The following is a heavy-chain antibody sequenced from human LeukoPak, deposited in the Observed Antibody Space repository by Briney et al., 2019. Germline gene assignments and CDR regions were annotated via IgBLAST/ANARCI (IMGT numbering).Heavy chain of an antibody. J-gene: IGHJ4*02. D-gene: IGHD5-24*01. V-gene: IGHV3-7*01. CDR3: AREGAADGYNYDDYFDY. CDR2: TKQDGSEK. Sequence: HAGGSLRLSCAASGFTFSSYWMSWVRQAPGKGLEWVANTKQDGSEKYYVDSVKGRFTISRDNAKNSLYLQMNSLRAEDTAVYYCAREGAADGYNYDDYFDYWGQGTLVTVSS. CDR1: GFTFSSYW.